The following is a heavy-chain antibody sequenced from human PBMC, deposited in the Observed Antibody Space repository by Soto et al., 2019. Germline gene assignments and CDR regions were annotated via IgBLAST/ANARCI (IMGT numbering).Heavy chain of an antibody. CDR1: GGSISSYY. CDR2: IYTSGST. D-gene: IGHD6-19*01. V-gene: IGHV4-4*07. J-gene: IGHJ6*02. CDR3: AREGIAVAGTYYYYGMDV. Sequence: QVQLQESGPGLVKPSETLSLTCTVSGGSISSYYWSWIRKPAGKGLEWIGRIYTSGSTNYNPSLKSRVTMSVDTSKNQFSLKLSSVTAADTAVYYCAREGIAVAGTYYYYGMDVWGQGTTVTVSS.